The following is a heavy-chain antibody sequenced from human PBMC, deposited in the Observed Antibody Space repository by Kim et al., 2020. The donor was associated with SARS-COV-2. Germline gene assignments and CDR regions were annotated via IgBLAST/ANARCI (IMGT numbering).Heavy chain of an antibody. D-gene: IGHD3-10*01. CDR3: ARVRHYGSGGLDY. J-gene: IGHJ4*02. V-gene: IGHV4-34*01. Sequence: YNPSLKSRVTISVDTSKNQFSLKLSSVTAADTAVYYCARVRHYGSGGLDYWGQGTLVTVSS.